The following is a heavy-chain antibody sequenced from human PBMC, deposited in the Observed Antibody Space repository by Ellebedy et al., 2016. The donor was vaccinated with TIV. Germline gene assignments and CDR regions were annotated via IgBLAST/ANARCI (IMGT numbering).Heavy chain of an antibody. CDR3: ARVIRDIVREGGYYYYGMDV. CDR2: IYSGGST. V-gene: IGHV3-53*01. D-gene: IGHD2-8*01. Sequence: GGSLRLXCAASGFTFSDYYMSWIRQAPGKGLEWVSVIYSGGSTYYADSVKGRFTISRDNSKNTLYLQMNSLRAEDTAVYYCARVIRDIVREGGYYYYGMDVWGQGTTVTVSS. CDR1: GFTFSDYY. J-gene: IGHJ6*02.